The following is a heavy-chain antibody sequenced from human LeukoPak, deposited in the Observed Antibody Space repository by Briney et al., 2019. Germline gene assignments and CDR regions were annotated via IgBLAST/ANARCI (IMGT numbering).Heavy chain of an antibody. V-gene: IGHV4-34*01. D-gene: IGHD3-10*01. J-gene: IGHJ4*02. Sequence: KTSETLSLTCAVYGGSFSGYYWSWTRQPPGKGLEWIGEINHSGSTNYNPSLKSRVTISVDTSKNQFSLKLSSVTAADTAVYYCASAGPVSGHWGQGTLVTVSS. CDR3: ASAGPVSGH. CDR1: GGSFSGYY. CDR2: INHSGST.